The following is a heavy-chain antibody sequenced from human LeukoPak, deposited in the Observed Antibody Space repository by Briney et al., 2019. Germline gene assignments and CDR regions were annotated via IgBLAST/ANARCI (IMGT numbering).Heavy chain of an antibody. CDR1: GYTFTSYY. Sequence: ASVKVSCKASGYTFTSYYMHWVRQAPGQGLEWMGIINPSGGSTSYAQKFQGRVTMTRDMSTSTVYMELSSLRSDDTAVYHCARDGPYYYGSGSYHWFDPWGQGTLVTVSS. CDR2: INPSGGST. V-gene: IGHV1-46*01. D-gene: IGHD3-10*01. J-gene: IGHJ5*02. CDR3: ARDGPYYYGSGSYHWFDP.